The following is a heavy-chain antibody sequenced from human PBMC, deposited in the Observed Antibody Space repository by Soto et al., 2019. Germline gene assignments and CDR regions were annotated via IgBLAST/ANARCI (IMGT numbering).Heavy chain of an antibody. J-gene: IGHJ4*01. D-gene: IGHD6-13*01. CDR2: IYHSGST. CDR3: AKGARLAGAGRCDY. V-gene: IGHV4-38-2*02. Sequence: PSETLSLTCTVSGYSISSGYYWGWIRQPPGKGLEWSGSIYHSGSTYYNPSLKSRVTISVDTSKNQFSLKLSSVTAADTAVYYYAKGARLAGAGRCDYRGHGTPVNVSS. CDR1: GYSISSGYY.